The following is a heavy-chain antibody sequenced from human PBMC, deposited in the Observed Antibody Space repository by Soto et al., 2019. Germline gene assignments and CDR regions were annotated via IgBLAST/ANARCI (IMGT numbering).Heavy chain of an antibody. J-gene: IGHJ5*02. Sequence: GGSLRLSCAASGFTFSDYYMSWIRQAPGKGLEWVSYISSSGASIYYADSVKGRFTISRDNAQNSLSLQMNSLRAEDTAVYYCVRGGWSSSGGIAASWGQGTLVTVSS. CDR3: VRGGWSSSGGIAAS. CDR2: ISSSGASI. V-gene: IGHV3-11*01. D-gene: IGHD6-13*01. CDR1: GFTFSDYY.